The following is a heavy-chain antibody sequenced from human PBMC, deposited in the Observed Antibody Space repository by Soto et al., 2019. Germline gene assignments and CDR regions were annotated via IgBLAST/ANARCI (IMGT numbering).Heavy chain of an antibody. Sequence: VESGAEVRKPGASVTVSCRSSGDSFNDYYIHWVRQAPGQGFEWMGWINPNGGVTKYAQKFQGWVSMTRDTSIRTVYMQLSRLRSDDTAVYYCASGRGGATATLDYYYFYMDVWGTGTTVTVSS. CDR3: ASGRGGATATLDYYYFYMDV. D-gene: IGHD5-12*01. V-gene: IGHV1-2*04. CDR2: INPNGGVT. CDR1: GDSFNDYY. J-gene: IGHJ6*03.